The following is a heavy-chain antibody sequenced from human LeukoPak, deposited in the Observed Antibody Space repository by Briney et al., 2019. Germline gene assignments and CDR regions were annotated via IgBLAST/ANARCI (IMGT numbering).Heavy chain of an antibody. D-gene: IGHD3-10*01. Sequence: ASVKVSCKVSGYTLTELSMHWVRQAPGKGLEWMGGFDPEDGETIYAQKFQGRVTMTEDTSTDTAYMELSSLRAEDAALYSCARLGRSWFGEYYYHYMDVWGKGTTVTVSS. CDR1: GYTLTELS. V-gene: IGHV1-24*01. J-gene: IGHJ6*03. CDR3: ARLGRSWFGEYYYHYMDV. CDR2: FDPEDGET.